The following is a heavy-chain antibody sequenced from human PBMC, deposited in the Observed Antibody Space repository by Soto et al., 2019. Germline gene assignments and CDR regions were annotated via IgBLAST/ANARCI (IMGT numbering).Heavy chain of an antibody. CDR2: IKSNRDGGPT. V-gene: IGHV3-15*01. CDR1: RLTFTDAW. CDR3: AWSGTNWFDT. Sequence: PGGSLTLSSAASRLTFTDAWMTWVRQAPGKGLEWVGRIKSNRDGGPTDYAAPVEGRFTITRDDSRNTVFLQMNALKTEDTAVYFCAWSGTNWFDTWGQGTLVTVSS. D-gene: IGHD3-3*01. J-gene: IGHJ5*01.